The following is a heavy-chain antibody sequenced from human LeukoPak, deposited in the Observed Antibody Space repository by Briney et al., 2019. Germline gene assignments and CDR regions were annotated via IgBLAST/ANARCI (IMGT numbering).Heavy chain of an antibody. CDR3: AKALRPSKPLDY. CDR1: GFIFSSHW. V-gene: IGHV3-23*01. J-gene: IGHJ4*02. CDR2: ISADGRST. Sequence: GGSLRLSCAASGFIFSSHWMNWVRQAPGKGLVWVSRISADGRSTTYADSVEGRFTISRDNSKNTLYLQMNSLRAEDTAVYYCAKALRPSKPLDYWGQGTLVTVSS.